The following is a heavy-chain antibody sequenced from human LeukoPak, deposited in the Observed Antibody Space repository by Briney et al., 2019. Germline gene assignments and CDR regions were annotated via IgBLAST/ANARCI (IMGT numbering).Heavy chain of an antibody. V-gene: IGHV3-23*01. CDR2: ISHDGMNA. J-gene: IGHJ5*02. CDR1: GLHFSGTA. Sequence: GGSLRLSCAASGLHFSGTAMRWVRQAPGKGLEWVSAISHDGMNAYYADSVKGRFTISRDNSKKTVSLEMSSLTAADTGVHYCAKDGAQYSSGPECDPRGQGALVTVSP. D-gene: IGHD6-19*01. CDR3: AKDGAQYSSGPECDP.